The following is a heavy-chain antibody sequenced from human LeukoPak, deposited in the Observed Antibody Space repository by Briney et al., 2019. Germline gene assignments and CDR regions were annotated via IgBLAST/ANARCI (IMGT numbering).Heavy chain of an antibody. D-gene: IGHD3-10*01. CDR1: GFTFTSSA. CDR2: IVVGSGNT. J-gene: IGHJ5*02. CDR3: AALPGVIIHRWFDP. V-gene: IGHV1-58*02. Sequence: SVKVSCKAFGFTFTSSAMQWVRQARGQRLEWIGWIVVGSGNTNYAQKFQERVTITRDMSTSTAYMELSSLRSEDTAVYYCAALPGVIIHRWFDPWGQGTLVTVSS.